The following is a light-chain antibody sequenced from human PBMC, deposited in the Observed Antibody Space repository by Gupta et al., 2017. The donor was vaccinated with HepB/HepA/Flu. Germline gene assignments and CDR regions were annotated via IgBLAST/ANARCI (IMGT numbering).Light chain of an antibody. Sequence: DIVMTESPESTQSSAGEWVTIDCKSSLSVLYSSSNNIYLAWYQQKPGQPPKLLIYCASTRESGIPNRFSCSGSGTDFTLTISSLQPEHVAVYFCQQYQSTPPWTFGQGTKVEIK. CDR1: LSVLYSSSNNIY. V-gene: IGKV4-1*01. CDR3: QQYQSTPPWT. J-gene: IGKJ1*01. CDR2: CAS.